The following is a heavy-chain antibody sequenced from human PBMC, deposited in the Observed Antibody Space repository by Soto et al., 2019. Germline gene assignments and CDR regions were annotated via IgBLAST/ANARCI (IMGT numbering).Heavy chain of an antibody. Sequence: SETLSLTCTVSGGSISSSSYYWGWIRQPPGKGLEWIGSIYYSGSTYYNPSLKSRVTISVDTSKNQFSLKLSSVTAADTAVYYCARVRFGSGWYYGYYFDYWGQGTLVTVSS. CDR3: ARVRFGSGWYYGYYFDY. J-gene: IGHJ4*02. D-gene: IGHD6-13*01. CDR1: GGSISSSSYY. V-gene: IGHV4-39*01. CDR2: IYYSGST.